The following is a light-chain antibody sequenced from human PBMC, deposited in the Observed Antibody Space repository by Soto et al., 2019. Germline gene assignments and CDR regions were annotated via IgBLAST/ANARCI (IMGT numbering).Light chain of an antibody. CDR2: SNN. Sequence: QSVLTQPPSASGTPGQRVTISCSGSSSNIGSNTVNWYQQFPGTAPKLLIYSNNQRPSGVPDRISGSKSGTSASLAISGLQSEDEADYYCTSYTSTSTYVFGTGTKLTVL. V-gene: IGLV1-44*01. CDR1: SSNIGSNT. CDR3: TSYTSTSTYV. J-gene: IGLJ1*01.